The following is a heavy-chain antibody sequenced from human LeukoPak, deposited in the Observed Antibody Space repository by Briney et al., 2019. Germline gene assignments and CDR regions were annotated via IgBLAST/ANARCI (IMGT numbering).Heavy chain of an antibody. CDR3: ARDLVTIPWYYLDY. D-gene: IGHD4-23*01. V-gene: IGHV3-30-3*01. Sequence: GGSLTLSCAASGFSFSDYPMGWIRQVPGKGLEWVAVISYDGSNKYYADSVKGRFTISRDNSKNTLYLQMNSLRAEDTAVYYCARDLVTIPWYYLDYWGQGTLVTVSS. CDR1: GFSFSDYP. CDR2: ISYDGSNK. J-gene: IGHJ4*02.